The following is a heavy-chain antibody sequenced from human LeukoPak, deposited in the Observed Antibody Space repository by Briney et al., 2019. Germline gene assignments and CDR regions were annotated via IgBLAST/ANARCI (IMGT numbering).Heavy chain of an antibody. CDR1: GGSFSGYY. D-gene: IGHD3-3*01. CDR2: INHSGST. Sequence: SETLSLTCAVYGGSFSGYYWSWIRQPPGKGLEWIGEINHSGSTNYNPSLKSRVTISVDTSKNQFSLKLSSVTAADTAVYYCARGRFLDAFDIWGQGTMVTVSS. J-gene: IGHJ3*02. V-gene: IGHV4-34*01. CDR3: ARGRFLDAFDI.